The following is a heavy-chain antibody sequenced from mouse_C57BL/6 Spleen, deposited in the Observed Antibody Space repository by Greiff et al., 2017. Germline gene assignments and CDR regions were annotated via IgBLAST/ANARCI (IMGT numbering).Heavy chain of an antibody. V-gene: IGHV1-4*01. CDR3: ARDSYGFAY. J-gene: IGHJ3*01. CDR1: GYTFTSYT. CDR2: INPSSGYT. D-gene: IGHD1-1*01. Sequence: QVQLQQSGAELARPGASVKMSCKASGYTFTSYTMHWVNQRPGQGLEWIGYINPSSGYTKYNQKFKDKATLTADKSSSTAYMQLSSLTSEDSAVYYCARDSYGFAYWGQGTLVTVSA.